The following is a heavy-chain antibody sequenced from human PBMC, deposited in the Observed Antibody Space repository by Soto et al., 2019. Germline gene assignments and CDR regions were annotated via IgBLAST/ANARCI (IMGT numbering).Heavy chain of an antibody. Sequence: PGGSLRLSCAASGFTFSTYEMSWVRQAPGKGLEWVSYISSSAGTIYYADSVKGRFTISRDDAKNSLYLQMNSLRAEDTAVYYCARENYDSSGYFLDYWGQGTLVTVSS. V-gene: IGHV3-48*03. CDR3: ARENYDSSGYFLDY. D-gene: IGHD3-22*01. CDR2: ISSSAGTI. CDR1: GFTFSTYE. J-gene: IGHJ4*02.